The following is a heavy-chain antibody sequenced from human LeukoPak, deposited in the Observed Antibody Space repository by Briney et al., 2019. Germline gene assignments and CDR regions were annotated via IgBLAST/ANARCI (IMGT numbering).Heavy chain of an antibody. CDR3: ARDLSDYGSGSYTHFDY. CDR2: IIPILGIA. Sequence: SVKVSCKASGGTFSSYAISWVRQAPGQGLEWMGRIIPILGIANYAQKFQGRVTITADKSTSTAYMELSSLRSEDTAVYYCARDLSDYGSGSYTHFDYWGQGTLVTVSS. V-gene: IGHV1-69*04. D-gene: IGHD3-10*01. J-gene: IGHJ4*02. CDR1: GGTFSSYA.